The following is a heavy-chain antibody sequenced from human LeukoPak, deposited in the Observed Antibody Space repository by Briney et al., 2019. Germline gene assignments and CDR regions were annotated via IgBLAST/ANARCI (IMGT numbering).Heavy chain of an antibody. J-gene: IGHJ4*02. D-gene: IGHD4-17*01. CDR2: ISDDGNNK. CDR1: GFTFSSYA. V-gene: IGHV3-30*04. Sequence: GGPLRLSCAASGFTFSSYAMHWVRQAPGKGLEWVAVISDDGNNKYYADSVKGRFTISRDNSKNTLYLQMNSLRTGDTAVYYCARDERGDYDYWGQGTLVTVSS. CDR3: ARDERGDYDY.